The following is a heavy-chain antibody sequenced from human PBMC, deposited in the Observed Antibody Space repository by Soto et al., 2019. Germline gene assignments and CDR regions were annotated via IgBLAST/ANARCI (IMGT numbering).Heavy chain of an antibody. Sequence: QVQLQQWGAGLLKPSETLSLTCTVYGGSFSGYYWSWVRQPPGKGLEWIGEIDHSGNTNYNPSLESRATISADTSKNQFSLKLTSVIAADTAVYYCARHLPGGSVTYYNDYWGQGTLVTVSS. V-gene: IGHV4-34*01. CDR2: IDHSGNT. CDR3: ARHLPGGSVTYYNDY. J-gene: IGHJ4*02. CDR1: GGSFSGYY. D-gene: IGHD3-10*01.